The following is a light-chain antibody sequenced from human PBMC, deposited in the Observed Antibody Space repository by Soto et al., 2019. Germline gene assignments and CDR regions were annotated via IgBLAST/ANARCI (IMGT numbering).Light chain of an antibody. Sequence: QSVLTQPPSVSGTRGQRVTISCSGSSSNIGSNTANWYQHLPGTAPKVLIYNNNRRPSGVPDRFSGSKSGTSASLAISGLQSEDEADYYCAAWDDSLNGRVFGGGTKLTVL. CDR2: NNN. V-gene: IGLV1-44*01. CDR1: SSNIGSNT. J-gene: IGLJ3*02. CDR3: AAWDDSLNGRV.